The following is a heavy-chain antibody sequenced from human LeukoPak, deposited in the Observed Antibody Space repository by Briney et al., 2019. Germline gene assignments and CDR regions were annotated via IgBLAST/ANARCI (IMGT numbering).Heavy chain of an antibody. D-gene: IGHD3-22*01. V-gene: IGHV4-61*01. CDR2: IYYSGST. Sequence: SETLSLTCTVSGGSVSSGSYYWSWIRQPPGKRLEWIGYIYYSGSTNYNPSLKSRVTISVDTSKNQFSLKLSSVTAADTAVYYCARGLYDSSGYYYDPRYYFDYWGQGTLVTVSS. CDR3: ARGLYDSSGYYYDPRYYFDY. CDR1: GGSVSSGSYY. J-gene: IGHJ4*02.